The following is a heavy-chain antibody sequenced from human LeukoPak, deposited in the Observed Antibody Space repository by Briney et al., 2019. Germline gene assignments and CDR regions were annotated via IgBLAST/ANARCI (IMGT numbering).Heavy chain of an antibody. V-gene: IGHV1-69*13. CDR3: ARGGIAVAGGASSYYSYGMDV. Sequence: SVPVSCKASGGTFSSSAISWVRQAPGQGLEWMGGIIPIFDTSNYAQKFQGRVRITADESASTAYMELNSLRSDDTAVYYCARGGIAVAGGASSYYSYGMDVWGQGTTVTVSS. CDR1: GGTFSSSA. CDR2: IIPIFDTS. D-gene: IGHD6-19*01. J-gene: IGHJ6*02.